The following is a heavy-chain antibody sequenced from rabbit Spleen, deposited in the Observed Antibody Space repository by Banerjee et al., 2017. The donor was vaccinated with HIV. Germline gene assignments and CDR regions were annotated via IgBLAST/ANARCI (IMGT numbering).Heavy chain of an antibody. Sequence: QSLEESGGGLVKPGGTLTLTCKASGFSLFNYWMCWVRQAPGKGLDLIGCIYAGDGSTDYANWVNGRFTISSHNAQNTLYLQLNSLTAADTATYFCVREAGYGGYGDGNLWGPGTLVTVS. V-gene: IGHV1S7*01. CDR3: VREAGYGGYGDGNL. D-gene: IGHD6-1*01. CDR1: GFSLFNYW. J-gene: IGHJ4*01. CDR2: IYAGDGST.